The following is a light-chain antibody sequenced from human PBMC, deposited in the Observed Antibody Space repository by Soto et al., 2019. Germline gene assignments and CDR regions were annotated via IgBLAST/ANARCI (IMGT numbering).Light chain of an antibody. V-gene: IGLV2-11*01. Sequence: QSVLTQARSVSGFPGQSVSISCTRTSSDVGGYNYVSWYQQHPGKAPKLMIYDVSKRPSGVPDRFSGSKSGNTASLTISGLQAEDEADYYCCSYAGSYTFVFGPGTKVTVL. CDR3: CSYAGSYTFV. CDR2: DVS. CDR1: SSDVGGYNY. J-gene: IGLJ1*01.